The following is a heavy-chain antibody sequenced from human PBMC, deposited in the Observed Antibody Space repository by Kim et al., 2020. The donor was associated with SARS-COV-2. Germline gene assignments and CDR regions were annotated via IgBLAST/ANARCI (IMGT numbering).Heavy chain of an antibody. J-gene: IGHJ4*02. V-gene: IGHV1-46*01. CDR3: AREANSFDY. CDR2: GGT. Sequence: GGTIYPQQFQGRGTVTRDTSTSTSYMELNSLRSEDTDFYYCAREANSFDYWGQGTLVAVSS.